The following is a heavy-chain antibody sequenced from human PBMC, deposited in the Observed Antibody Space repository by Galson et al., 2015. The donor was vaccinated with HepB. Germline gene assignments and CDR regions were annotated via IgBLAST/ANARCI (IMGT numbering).Heavy chain of an antibody. D-gene: IGHD1-14*01. Sequence: SVKVSCKASGGTFSCYAISWVRQAPGQGLEWMGGIIPIFGTANYAQKFQGRVTITADESTSTAYMELSSLRSEDTAVYYCARGTRIRSWFDPWGQGTLVTVSS. J-gene: IGHJ5*02. V-gene: IGHV1-69*13. CDR3: ARGTRIRSWFDP. CDR2: IIPIFGTA. CDR1: GGTFSCYA.